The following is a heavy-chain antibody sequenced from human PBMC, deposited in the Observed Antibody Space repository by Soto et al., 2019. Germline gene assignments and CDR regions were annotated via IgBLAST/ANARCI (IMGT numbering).Heavy chain of an antibody. J-gene: IGHJ3*02. CDR3: ARDRSGPGNWNYDTFDI. V-gene: IGHV1-69*01. CDR1: GGTFSSLG. D-gene: IGHD1-7*01. CDR2: FIPMFGTA. Sequence: QVQLVQSGAEVKKPGSSVKVSCKASGGTFSSLGISWVRQGPRQGLEWLGGFIPMFGTANYPQKFQGRVTLSANDSTSTAYMELSSLTSEDTAVYFCARDRSGPGNWNYDTFDIRGQGTMVTVSS.